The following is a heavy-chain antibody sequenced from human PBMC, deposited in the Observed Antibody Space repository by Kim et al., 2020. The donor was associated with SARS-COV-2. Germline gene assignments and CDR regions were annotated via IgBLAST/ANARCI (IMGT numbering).Heavy chain of an antibody. Sequence: SPNYNPSLKSRVTISVDTSKNQFSLRLSSVTAADTAVYYCARETFGESDYWGQGTLVTVSS. D-gene: IGHD3-10*01. CDR3: ARETFGESDY. J-gene: IGHJ4*02. V-gene: IGHV4-59*01. CDR2: SP.